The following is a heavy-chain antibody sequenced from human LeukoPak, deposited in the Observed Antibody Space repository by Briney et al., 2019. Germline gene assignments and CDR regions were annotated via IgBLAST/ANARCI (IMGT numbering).Heavy chain of an antibody. J-gene: IGHJ4*02. CDR1: GGTFSSYA. V-gene: IGHV1-18*01. CDR3: AREIVDTAMVLFDY. CDR2: ISAYNGNT. Sequence: ASVKVSCKASGGTFSSYAISWVRQAPRQGLEWMGWISAYNGNTNYAQKLQGRVTMTTDTSTSTAYMELRSLRSDDTAVYYCAREIVDTAMVLFDYWGQGTLVTVST. D-gene: IGHD5-18*01.